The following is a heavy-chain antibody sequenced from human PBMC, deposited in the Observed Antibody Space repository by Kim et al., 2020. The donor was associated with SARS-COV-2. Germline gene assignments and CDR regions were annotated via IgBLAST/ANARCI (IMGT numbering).Heavy chain of an antibody. D-gene: IGHD1-26*01. CDR3: AKEFAVGATRDPNWFDP. CDR1: GFTFSSYG. V-gene: IGHV3-30*18. CDR2: ISYDGSNK. Sequence: GGSLRLSCAASGFTFSSYGMHWVRQAPGKGLEWVAVISYDGSNKYYADSVKGRFTISRDNSKNTLYLQMNSLRAEDTAVYYCAKEFAVGATRDPNWFDP. J-gene: IGHJ5*02.